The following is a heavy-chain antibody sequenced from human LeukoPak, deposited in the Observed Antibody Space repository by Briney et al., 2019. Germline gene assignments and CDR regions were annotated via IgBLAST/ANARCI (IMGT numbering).Heavy chain of an antibody. CDR3: ARVHWADSSGYYGHFDY. V-gene: IGHV4-30-4*08. CDR1: DGSISSGDYF. J-gene: IGHJ4*02. CDR2: IFYSGNT. D-gene: IGHD3-22*01. Sequence: SETLSLTCTVSDGSISSGDYFWSWIRQPPGEGLEWIGYIFYSGNTYYNPSLRSRVTISVDTSKNQFSLKLSSVTAADTAVYYCARVHWADSSGYYGHFDYWGQGTLVTVSS.